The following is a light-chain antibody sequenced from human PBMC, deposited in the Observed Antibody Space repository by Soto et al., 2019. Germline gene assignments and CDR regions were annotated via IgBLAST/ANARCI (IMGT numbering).Light chain of an antibody. J-gene: IGKJ4*01. CDR3: RGVDGSVT. V-gene: IGKV3-20*01. Sequence: EIVLTQSPDTLSLSPGERATLSCRASQSIDSRWLAWNQQKPGQAPRLLIYTTSSRATGIPDRFSGSGSGTDFTLTISRLEPEDFAVYYCRGVDGSVTFGGGTKVEMK. CDR1: QSIDSRW. CDR2: TTS.